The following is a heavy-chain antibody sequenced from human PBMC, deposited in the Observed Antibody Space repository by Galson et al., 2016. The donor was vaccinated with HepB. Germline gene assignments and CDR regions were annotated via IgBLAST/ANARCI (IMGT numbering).Heavy chain of an antibody. CDR1: GFSLSTTGVG. J-gene: IGHJ3*02. V-gene: IGHV2-5*02. CDR2: KYWDDDK. D-gene: IGHD1-26*01. Sequence: ALVKPTQTLTLTCTFSGFSLSTTGVGVGWIRQPPGKALEWLALKYWDDDKRYSPSLKSRLTITKDTSKNQVVLTMTNMDPVDTATYYCAHRRGSGSPWAYGAFDIWGQGTMVTVSS. CDR3: AHRRGSGSPWAYGAFDI.